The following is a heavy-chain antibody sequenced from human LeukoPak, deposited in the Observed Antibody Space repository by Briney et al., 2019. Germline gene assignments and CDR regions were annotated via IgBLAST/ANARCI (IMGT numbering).Heavy chain of an antibody. V-gene: IGHV3-49*04. CDR1: GFTFGDHA. Sequence: GGSLRLSCRTSGFTFGDHAMSWVRQAPGKGLEWIGFIRSKPYGGTTEYAASVKGRFSNSRDDSKSIAYLQMNSLKTEDTAVYYCTQYYYDTSGYYYVFYWGQGTLVTVSS. CDR2: IRSKPYGGTT. CDR3: TQYYYDTSGYYYVFY. J-gene: IGHJ4*02. D-gene: IGHD3-22*01.